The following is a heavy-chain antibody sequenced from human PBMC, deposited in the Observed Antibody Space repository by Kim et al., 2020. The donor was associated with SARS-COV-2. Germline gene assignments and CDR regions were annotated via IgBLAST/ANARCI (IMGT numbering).Heavy chain of an antibody. CDR3: TTDGRFLEWFFDY. V-gene: IGHV3-15*01. D-gene: IGHD3-3*01. J-gene: IGHJ4*02. Sequence: YAAPVKGRFTISRDDSKNTLYLQMNSLKTEDTAVYYCTTDGRFLEWFFDYWGQGTLVTVSS.